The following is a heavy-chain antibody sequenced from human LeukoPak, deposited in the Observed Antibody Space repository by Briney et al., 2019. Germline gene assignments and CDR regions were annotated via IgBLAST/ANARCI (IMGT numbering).Heavy chain of an antibody. J-gene: IGHJ5*02. Sequence: SETLSIPCTVSGGSISSYYWSWIRQPPGKGLEWIGYIYYSGSTNYNPSLKSRVTISVDTSKNQFSPKLSSVTAADTAVYYCARSNYDFWSGSNNWFDPWGQGTLVTASS. D-gene: IGHD3-3*01. CDR1: GGSISSYY. CDR2: IYYSGST. CDR3: ARSNYDFWSGSNNWFDP. V-gene: IGHV4-59*01.